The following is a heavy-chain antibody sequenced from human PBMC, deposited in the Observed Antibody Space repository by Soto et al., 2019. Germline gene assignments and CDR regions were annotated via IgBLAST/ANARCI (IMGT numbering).Heavy chain of an antibody. CDR2: INPGNGNT. Sequence: ASVKVSCKASGYIFVNYGIAWVRQAPGQGLEWMGWINPGNGNTQYSQKFQGRVTITTDTSASTAYMGLSSLRSEDTAVYYCARGGSLYWYFDLWGRGTLVTVSS. J-gene: IGHJ2*01. CDR1: GYIFVNYG. CDR3: ARGGSLYWYFDL. D-gene: IGHD1-26*01. V-gene: IGHV1-3*01.